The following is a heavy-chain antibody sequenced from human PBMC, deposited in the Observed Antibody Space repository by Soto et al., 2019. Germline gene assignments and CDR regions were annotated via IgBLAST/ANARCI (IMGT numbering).Heavy chain of an antibody. J-gene: IGHJ6*02. CDR2: IKRKTDGGTT. Sequence: GGSLRLSCEASEFTFSQAWMSWVRQAPGRRLEWIGLIKRKTDGGTTDYAAPVKGRFTISRDDSANRLYLHMNSLKIEDTGVYYCSTGPIGRISSVPFHYYYGLDYWGQVTTATVSS. V-gene: IGHV3-15*01. D-gene: IGHD6-6*01. CDR3: STGPIGRISSVPFHYYYGLDY. CDR1: EFTFSQAW.